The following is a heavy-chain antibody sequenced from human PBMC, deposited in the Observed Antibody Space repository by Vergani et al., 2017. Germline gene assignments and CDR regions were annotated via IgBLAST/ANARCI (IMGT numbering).Heavy chain of an antibody. CDR3: AVSPTVTTVRWFDP. D-gene: IGHD4-17*01. V-gene: IGHV4-30-4*01. CDR1: GGSISSGDYY. Sequence: QVQLQESGSGLVEPSQTLSLTCTVSGGSISSGDYYWSWLRQPPGKGLEWIGYIYYSGSTYYNPSLKSRVTISVDTSKNQLSLKLSSVTDADTAVYYCAVSPTVTTVRWFDPWGQGTLVTVSS. CDR2: IYYSGST. J-gene: IGHJ5*02.